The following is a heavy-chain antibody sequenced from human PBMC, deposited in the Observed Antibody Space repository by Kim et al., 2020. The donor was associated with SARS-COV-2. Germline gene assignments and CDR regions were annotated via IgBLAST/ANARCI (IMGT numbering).Heavy chain of an antibody. CDR1: GYRFGSYW. J-gene: IGHJ4*02. CDR2: IYPGDSDT. Sequence: GESLKISCKGSGYRFGSYWIAWVRQMPGKGLEWMGIIYPGDSDTRYSPSFQGQVTISADKSISTAYLQWSSLKASDTAMYYCAREGGISYNLFDFWGQGTLVTVSS. D-gene: IGHD3-10*01. CDR3: AREGGISYNLFDF. V-gene: IGHV5-51*01.